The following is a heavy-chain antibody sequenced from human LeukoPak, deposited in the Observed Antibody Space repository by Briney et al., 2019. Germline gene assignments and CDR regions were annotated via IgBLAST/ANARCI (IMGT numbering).Heavy chain of an antibody. V-gene: IGHV3-23*01. CDR1: GFTFSSYA. CDR2: ISGSGGST. J-gene: IGHJ4*02. D-gene: IGHD4-17*01. Sequence: GGSLRLSCAASGFTFSSYAMSWVRQAPGKGLEWVTAISGSGGSTYYADSVKGRFTISRDNSKNTLYLQMNSLRAQDTAVYYCAKDRATVTAISDYWGQGTLVTVSS. CDR3: AKDRATVTAISDY.